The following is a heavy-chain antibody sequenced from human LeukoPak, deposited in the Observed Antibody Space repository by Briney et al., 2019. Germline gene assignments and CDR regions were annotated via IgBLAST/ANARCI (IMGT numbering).Heavy chain of an antibody. J-gene: IGHJ4*02. CDR2: ISGDGVST. CDR3: ARESGKFDY. CDR1: GLPIAVFA. Sequence: GGSLRLSCVASGLPIAVFAMHWVRQAPEQGLEWVSLISGDGVSTFYADSVKGRFSISRDNSKNSLSLEMNSLRTEDTAMYYCARESGKFDYWGQGTLVAVSS. V-gene: IGHV3-43*02.